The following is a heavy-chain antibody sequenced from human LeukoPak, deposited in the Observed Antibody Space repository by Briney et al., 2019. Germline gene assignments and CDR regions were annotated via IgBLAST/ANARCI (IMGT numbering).Heavy chain of an antibody. J-gene: IGHJ6*02. CDR1: GGSISSYY. Sequence: SETLSLTCTVSGGSISSYYWSWIRQPAGKGLEWIGRIYTSGSTNYNPSLKSRVTMSVDTSKNQFSLKLSSVTAADTAVYYCARDLRYYGSGSRSYYYGMDVWGQGTMVTVSS. CDR3: ARDLRYYGSGSRSYYYGMDV. D-gene: IGHD3-10*01. CDR2: IYTSGST. V-gene: IGHV4-4*07.